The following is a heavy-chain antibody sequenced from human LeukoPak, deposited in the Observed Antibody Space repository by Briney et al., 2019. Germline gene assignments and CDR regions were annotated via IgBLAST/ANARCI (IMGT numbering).Heavy chain of an antibody. Sequence: ASVKVSCKASGYTFTSYYMHWVRPAPGQGLEWMGIINPSGGSTSYAQKFQGRVTMTRDTSTSTVYMELSSLRSEDTAVYYCARDSEGGDCYSDWGQGTLVTVSS. J-gene: IGHJ4*02. D-gene: IGHD2-21*02. CDR3: ARDSEGGDCYSD. V-gene: IGHV1-46*01. CDR2: INPSGGST. CDR1: GYTFTSYY.